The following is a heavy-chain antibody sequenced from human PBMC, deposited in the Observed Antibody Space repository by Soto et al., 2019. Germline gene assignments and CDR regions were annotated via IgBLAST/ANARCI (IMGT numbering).Heavy chain of an antibody. CDR2: IYYSGST. CDR1: GGSISSGGYY. J-gene: IGHJ4*02. D-gene: IGHD3-16*01. CDR3: ARGPVMITFGGAPFLDY. Sequence: QVQLQESGPGLVKPSQTLSLTCTVSGGSISSGGYYWSWIRQHPGKGLEWIGYIYYSGSTYYNPALKSRVTISVDTSKNQFSLKLSSVTAADTAVYYCARGPVMITFGGAPFLDYWGQGTLVTVSS. V-gene: IGHV4-31*03.